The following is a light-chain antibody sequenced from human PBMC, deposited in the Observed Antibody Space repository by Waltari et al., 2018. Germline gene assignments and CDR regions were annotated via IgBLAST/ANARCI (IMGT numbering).Light chain of an antibody. Sequence: EIVMTQSPATLSVSPGERATLSCRASQSVSSNLAWYQQKPGRAPRLLIYGASTRATGIPARFSGSGSGTEFTLTISSLQSEDFAVYYCQQYNNWPADPAKTFGGGTKVEIK. CDR1: QSVSSN. J-gene: IGKJ4*01. CDR2: GAS. CDR3: QQYNNWPADPAKT. V-gene: IGKV3-15*01.